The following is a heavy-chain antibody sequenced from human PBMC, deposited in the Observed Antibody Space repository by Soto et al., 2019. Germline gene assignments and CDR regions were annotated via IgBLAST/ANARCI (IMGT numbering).Heavy chain of an antibody. CDR3: ARESEDLTSNFDY. CDR2: ISSTTNYI. CDR1: GFTFTRYS. Sequence: GGSLRLSCAASGFTFTRYSMNWVRQAPGKGLEWVSSISSTTNYIYYADSMKGRFTVSRDNAKNSVYLEMNSLSAEGTAVYYCARESEDLTSNFDYWGQGTLVTVSS. V-gene: IGHV3-21*01. J-gene: IGHJ4*02.